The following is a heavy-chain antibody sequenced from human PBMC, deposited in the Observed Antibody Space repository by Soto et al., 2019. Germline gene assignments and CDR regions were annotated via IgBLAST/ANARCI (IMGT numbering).Heavy chain of an antibody. Sequence: SLRLSCAASEFNFNSYSMHWVRQAPGKGLEWVAVISYDGGNKYYRDSVKGRFTISRDNFKNTLSLQMNSLRPEDTAVYYCARSFETLVLIRAFWFDPLGQGTLVTVSS. CDR2: ISYDGGNK. CDR1: EFNFNSYS. CDR3: ARSFETLVLIRAFWFDP. J-gene: IGHJ5*02. D-gene: IGHD3-22*01. V-gene: IGHV3-30-3*01.